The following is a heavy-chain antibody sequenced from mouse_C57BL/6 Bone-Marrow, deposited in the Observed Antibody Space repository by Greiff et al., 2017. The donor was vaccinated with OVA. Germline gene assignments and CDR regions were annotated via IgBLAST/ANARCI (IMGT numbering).Heavy chain of an antibody. CDR3: ARDVVTTGAMDY. J-gene: IGHJ4*01. D-gene: IGHD2-2*01. CDR2: ISDGGSYT. CDR1: GFTFSSYA. V-gene: IGHV5-4*01. Sequence: EVQLVESGGGLVKPGGSLKLSCAASGFTFSSYAMSWVRQTPEKRLEWVATISDGGSYTYYPDTVKGRFTISRDNAKNNLYLQMSHLKSEDTAMYYCARDVVTTGAMDYWGQGTSVTVSS.